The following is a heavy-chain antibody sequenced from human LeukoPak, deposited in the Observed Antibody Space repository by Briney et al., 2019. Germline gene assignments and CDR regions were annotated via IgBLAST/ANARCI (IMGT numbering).Heavy chain of an antibody. CDR1: GFTFSSYS. CDR2: ISSSSYI. V-gene: IGHV3-21*01. J-gene: IGHJ4*02. Sequence: GGSLRLSCAASGFTFSSYSMNWVRQAPGKGLEWVSSISSSSYIYYADSVKGRFTISRDNAKNSLYLQMNSLRAEDTAVYYCARNFVRGDTAMVPVGYWGQGTLVTVSS. CDR3: ARNFVRGDTAMVPVGY. D-gene: IGHD5-18*01.